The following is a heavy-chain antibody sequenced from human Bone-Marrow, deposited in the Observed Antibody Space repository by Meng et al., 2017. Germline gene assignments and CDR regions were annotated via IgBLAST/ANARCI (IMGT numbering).Heavy chain of an antibody. V-gene: IGHV3-30*01. D-gene: IGHD2-15*01. CDR1: GFTFSSYA. J-gene: IGHJ4*02. CDR3: ARDRGGIDY. Sequence: VEGVGSGGGVVQPGRSLSLSCAASGFTFSSYAMHWVRQAPGKGLEWVAVISYDGSNKYYADSVKGRFTISRDNSKNTLYLQMNSLRAEDTAVYYCARDRGGIDYWGQGTLVTVSS. CDR2: ISYDGSNK.